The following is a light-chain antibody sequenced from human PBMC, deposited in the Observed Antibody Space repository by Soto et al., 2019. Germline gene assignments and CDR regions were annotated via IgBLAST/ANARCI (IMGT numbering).Light chain of an antibody. J-gene: IGKJ4*01. CDR1: QSVSSY. V-gene: IGKV3-11*01. CDR3: QQRLNWPPLT. CDR2: DAS. Sequence: EIVLTQSPATLSLSPGERATLSCRASQSVSSYLAWYQQKPGQAPRLLIYDASNRATGIPARFSGSGSRTDFTLTISSLEPEDSAIYYCQQRLNWPPLTFGGGTKVEIK.